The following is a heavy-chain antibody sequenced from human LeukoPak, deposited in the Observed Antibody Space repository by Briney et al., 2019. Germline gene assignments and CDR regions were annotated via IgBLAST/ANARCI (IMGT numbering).Heavy chain of an antibody. CDR1: GFTFSSYE. D-gene: IGHD3-10*02. Sequence: GGSLRLSCAASGFTFSSYEMNWVRQAPGKGREWVSDISSSGSTIYYADSGKGRFTISRDNAKNSLYLQMNSLRAEDTAVYYCAELGITMIGGVWGKGTTVTISS. CDR2: ISSSGSTI. CDR3: AELGITMIGGV. V-gene: IGHV3-48*03. J-gene: IGHJ6*04.